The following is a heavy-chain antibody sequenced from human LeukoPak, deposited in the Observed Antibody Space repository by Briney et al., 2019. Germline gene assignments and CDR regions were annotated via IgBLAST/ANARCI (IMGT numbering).Heavy chain of an antibody. Sequence: SVKVSCKASGFTFTSSAMQWVRQARGQRLEWIGWIVVGSGNTNYAQKFQERVTITRDMSTSTAYMELSSLRSEDTAVYYCAAHFRLGRGESRDYWGQGTLVTVSS. J-gene: IGHJ4*02. V-gene: IGHV1-58*02. CDR3: AAHFRLGRGESRDY. D-gene: IGHD1-26*01. CDR1: GFTFTSSA. CDR2: IVVGSGNT.